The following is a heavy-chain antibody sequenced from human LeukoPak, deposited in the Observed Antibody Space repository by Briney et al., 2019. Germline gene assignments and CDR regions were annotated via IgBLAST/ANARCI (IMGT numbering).Heavy chain of an antibody. CDR1: GFTFSSYA. CDR3: ARKKQASIAARSDYYYYYMDV. J-gene: IGHJ6*03. D-gene: IGHD6-6*01. V-gene: IGHV3-23*01. CDR2: ISGSGGTT. Sequence: PGGSLRLSCAASGFTFSSYAMSWVRQSPGKGLEWVSAISGSGGTTYYADSVKGRFTISRDNSKNTLYLQMNSLRAEDTAVYYCARKKQASIAARSDYYYYYMDVWGKGTTVTVSS.